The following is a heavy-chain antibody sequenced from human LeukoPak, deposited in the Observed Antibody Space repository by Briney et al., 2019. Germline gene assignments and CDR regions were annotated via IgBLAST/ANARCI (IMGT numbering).Heavy chain of an antibody. D-gene: IGHD3-10*01. CDR3: ARDRIYYGSGSYYRSLTYYYYYGMDV. J-gene: IGHJ6*02. Sequence: PSETLSLTCIVSGGSISSSSYYWGWVRQPPGKGLEWIGSMYFSGSTYYNAALKIRLTISVDTSKNQFSLKLSSVTAADTAVYYCARDRIYYGSGSYYRSLTYYYYYGMDVWGQGTTVTVSS. CDR1: GGSISSSSYY. V-gene: IGHV4-39*07. CDR2: MYFSGST.